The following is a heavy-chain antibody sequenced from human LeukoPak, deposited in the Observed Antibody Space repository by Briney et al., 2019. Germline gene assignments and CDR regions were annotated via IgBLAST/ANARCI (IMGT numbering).Heavy chain of an antibody. CDR1: GFTFSSYA. Sequence: GRSLRLSCAASGFTFSSYAMHWVRQAPGKGLEWVSGISWNSGSIGYADSVKGRLTISRDNAKNSLYLQMNSLRAEDTALYYCAKSFRSGSYSYYFDYWGQGTLVTVSS. J-gene: IGHJ4*02. CDR2: ISWNSGSI. CDR3: AKSFRSGSYSYYFDY. V-gene: IGHV3-9*01. D-gene: IGHD1-26*01.